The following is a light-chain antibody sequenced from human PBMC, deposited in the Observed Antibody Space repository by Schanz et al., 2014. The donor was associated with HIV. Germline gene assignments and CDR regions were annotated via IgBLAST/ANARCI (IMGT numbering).Light chain of an antibody. CDR2: EAS. J-gene: IGKJ2*01. CDR1: QNIGNW. CDR3: LQYDDESYT. Sequence: DIQMTQSPSTLSASVGDRVTITCRASQNIGNWLAWYQQKPGEALNLLISEASTLEFGVPSTFSGSGSGTEFTLTISSLQPDDFATYYCLQYDDESYTFGQGTKLEIK. V-gene: IGKV1-5*03.